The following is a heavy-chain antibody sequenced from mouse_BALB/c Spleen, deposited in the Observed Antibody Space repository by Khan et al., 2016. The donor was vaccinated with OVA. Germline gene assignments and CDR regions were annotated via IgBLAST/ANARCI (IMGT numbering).Heavy chain of an antibody. D-gene: IGHD2-2*01. CDR2: IWSDGNT. V-gene: IGHV2-3*01. CDR3: AIIFYGYDWFAY. CDR1: GSSSTSYG. J-gene: IGHJ3*01. Sequence: VQLQESGPGLVAPSQSLSITCTVSGSSSTSYGVSWARQTPGKGLDWLGVIWSDGNTNYHSSLKSRLTITNDNSKSQVLLKLNSLQTDDTATYYCAIIFYGYDWFAYWGQGTLVTVSA.